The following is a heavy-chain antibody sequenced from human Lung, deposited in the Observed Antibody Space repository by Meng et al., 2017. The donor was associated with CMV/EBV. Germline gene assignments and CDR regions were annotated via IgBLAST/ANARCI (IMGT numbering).Heavy chain of an antibody. CDR2: ISSSGTYI. V-gene: IGHV3-21*01. Sequence: GESLKIPCAASGFTFSSYSMNWVRQAPGKGLEWVSSISSSGTYIYYADSVKGRFTISRDNAQNSLYLQMNSLRAEDTAVYYCARDVSPRSSAYFAIYYFYALDVWGQGTTVTVSS. J-gene: IGHJ6*02. D-gene: IGHD2-21*01. CDR3: ARDVSPRSSAYFAIYYFYALDV. CDR1: GFTFSSYS.